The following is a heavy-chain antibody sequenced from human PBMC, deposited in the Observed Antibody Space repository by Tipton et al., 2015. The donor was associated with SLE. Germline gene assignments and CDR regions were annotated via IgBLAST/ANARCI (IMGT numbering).Heavy chain of an antibody. V-gene: IGHV4-38-2*02. D-gene: IGHD6-6*01. CDR3: AREGGSSSGIDY. CDR1: DYSISSGYY. J-gene: IGHJ4*02. Sequence: GLVKPSETLSLTCTVSDYSISSGYYWGWIRQPPGKGLEWIGSIYHSGSTYYNPSLKSRVTISVDTSKNQFSLKLGSVTAADTAVYYCAREGGSSSGIDYWGQGTLVTVSS. CDR2: IYHSGST.